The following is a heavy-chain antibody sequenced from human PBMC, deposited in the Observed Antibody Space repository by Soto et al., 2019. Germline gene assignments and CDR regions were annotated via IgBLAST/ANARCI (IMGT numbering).Heavy chain of an antibody. CDR2: ISSSSSYI. CDR1: VFAFNNYG. V-gene: IGHV3-21*01. CDR3: ARDQQWLTRDPDP. D-gene: IGHD6-19*01. J-gene: IGHJ5*02. Sequence: GWSLRLSCTVSVFAFNNYGINWVRQAPGKGLEWVSSISSSSSYIYYADSVKGRFTISRDNAKNSLYLQMNSLRAEDTAVYYCARDQQWLTRDPDPWGQGTLVTVSS.